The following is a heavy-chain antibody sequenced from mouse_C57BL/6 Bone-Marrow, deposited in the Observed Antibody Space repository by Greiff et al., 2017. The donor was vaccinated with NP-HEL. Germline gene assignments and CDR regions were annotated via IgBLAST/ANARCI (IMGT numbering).Heavy chain of an antibody. CDR2: INPYNGGT. CDR3: ARGEGITTVVEGAWFAY. J-gene: IGHJ3*01. Sequence: VQLQQSGPVLVKPGASVKMSCKASGYTFTDYYMNWVKQSHGKSLEWIGVINPYNGGTSYNQKFKGKATLTVAKSSSTAYMELNRLTSEDSAVYYCARGEGITTVVEGAWFAYWGQGTLVTVSA. D-gene: IGHD1-1*01. V-gene: IGHV1-19*01. CDR1: GYTFTDYY.